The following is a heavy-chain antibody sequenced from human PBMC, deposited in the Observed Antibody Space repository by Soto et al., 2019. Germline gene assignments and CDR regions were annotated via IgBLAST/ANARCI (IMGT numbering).Heavy chain of an antibody. CDR3: TGSLSFAFDI. CDR2: ITSTADTYAT. CDR1: GFSLSDSV. Sequence: EVQLVESGGGLVQPGGSLKLSCAASGFSLSDSVMHWVRKVSGKGLEWVGRITSTADTYATAYTASVKGRFTVSRDDSKNTAYLQMNSLKTEDTAVYYCTGSLSFAFDIWGQGTMVHVSS. V-gene: IGHV3-73*01. J-gene: IGHJ3*02.